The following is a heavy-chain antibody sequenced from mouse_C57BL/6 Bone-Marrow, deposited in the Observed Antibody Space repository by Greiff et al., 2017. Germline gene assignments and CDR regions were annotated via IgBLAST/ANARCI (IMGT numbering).Heavy chain of an antibody. CDR1: GFSLSTSGMS. Sequence: QVTLKESGPGILQPSQTLSLTCSFSGFSLSTSGMSVGWIRQPSGKGLEWLAHIWWNDDKYYNPALKSRLTIFKDTSNNQVFLKIASVVTADTATYYCARIFLLTPMDYWGQGTSVTVSS. CDR2: IWWNDDK. CDR3: ARIFLLTPMDY. J-gene: IGHJ4*01. D-gene: IGHD2-1*01. V-gene: IGHV8-8*01.